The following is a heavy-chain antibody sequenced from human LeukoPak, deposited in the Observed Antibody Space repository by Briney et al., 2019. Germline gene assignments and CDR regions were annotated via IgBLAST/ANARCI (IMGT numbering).Heavy chain of an antibody. CDR2: IIPVFGTT. D-gene: IGHD2-8*01. CDR1: GGTFSSYG. J-gene: IGHJ4*02. Sequence: SVKVSCKASGGTFSSYGITWIRQAPGQGLEWMGEIIPVFGTTNYAQNFQGRVTLTRDTSISTAYMELTRLTSDDTAVYYCAGAAVNDFDNWGQGTLVTVSS. CDR3: AGAAVNDFDN. V-gene: IGHV1-69*05.